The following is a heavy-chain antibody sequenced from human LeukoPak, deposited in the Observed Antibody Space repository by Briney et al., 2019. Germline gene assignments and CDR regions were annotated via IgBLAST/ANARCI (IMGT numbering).Heavy chain of an antibody. CDR3: ARGDYDILTGARDYYYYYMDV. CDR2: ISAYNGNT. D-gene: IGHD3-9*01. Sequence: ASVKVSCKASGYTFTIYGISWVRQAPGQGLEWMGWISAYNGNTNYAQKLQGRVTMTTDTSTSTAYMELRSLRSDDTAVYYCARGDYDILTGARDYYYYYMDVWGKGTTVTVSS. V-gene: IGHV1-18*01. J-gene: IGHJ6*03. CDR1: GYTFTIYG.